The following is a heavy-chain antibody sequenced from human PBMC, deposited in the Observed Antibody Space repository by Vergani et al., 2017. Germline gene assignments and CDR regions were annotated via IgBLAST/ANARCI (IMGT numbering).Heavy chain of an antibody. CDR1: GFSISDYW. CDR3: AAGVGYLIDY. CDR2: IRNDGSEK. Sequence: EVQLVESGGGLVQPGGSLRISCRASGFSISDYWMNWVRQAPGKGLEWVAIIRNDGSEKYYVDSVEGRFSISRDNTKNSVYLQMNSLGAEDTAEYYCAAGVGYLIDYWGQGTMVTVSS. V-gene: IGHV3-7*01. D-gene: IGHD2-21*01. J-gene: IGHJ4*02.